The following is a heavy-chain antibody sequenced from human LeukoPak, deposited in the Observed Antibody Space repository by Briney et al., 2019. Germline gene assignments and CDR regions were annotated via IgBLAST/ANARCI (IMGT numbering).Heavy chain of an antibody. J-gene: IGHJ4*02. CDR3: AKDPSIGVVCVFDS. CDR1: GFPFSNYP. CDR2: ISGTGGST. Sequence: GGPLRLPCAASGFPFSNYPMSCAPHAPGKALECVSAISGTGGSTYYADSAKGRFTISRDNSKNTLYLQMNSLRAEDTAVYYCAKDPSIGVVCVFDSWGQGTLVTVSS. D-gene: IGHD6-19*01. V-gene: IGHV3-23*01.